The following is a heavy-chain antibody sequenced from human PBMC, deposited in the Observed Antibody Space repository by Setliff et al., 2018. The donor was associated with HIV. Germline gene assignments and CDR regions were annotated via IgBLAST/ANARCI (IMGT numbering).Heavy chain of an antibody. CDR3: ARVSSGYYYES. D-gene: IGHD3-22*01. V-gene: IGHV3-64*02. J-gene: IGHJ5*02. CDR1: GFTFSSHA. CDR2: ISSNGGNI. Sequence: PGGSLRLSCAASGFTFSSHAMHWVRQAPGKGLEYVSGISSNGGNIRYADSVKDRFTIARDNSKNTVYLQMGSLRAEDMAVYYCARVSSGYYYESWGQGTLVTVSS.